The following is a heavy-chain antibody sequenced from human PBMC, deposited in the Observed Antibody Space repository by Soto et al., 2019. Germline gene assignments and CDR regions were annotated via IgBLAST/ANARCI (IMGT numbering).Heavy chain of an antibody. V-gene: IGHV1-69*06. J-gene: IGHJ3*02. CDR1: GGTFSSYA. CDR3: AREGDIVVVTAMRTSAFDI. Sequence: QVQLVQSGAEVKKPGSSVKVSCKASGGTFSSYAISWVRQAPGQGLEWMGGIIPIFGTANYAQKFQGRVTITADKSTRTAYMELSSLRSEDTAVYYCAREGDIVVVTAMRTSAFDIWGQGTMVTVSS. D-gene: IGHD2-21*02. CDR2: IIPIFGTA.